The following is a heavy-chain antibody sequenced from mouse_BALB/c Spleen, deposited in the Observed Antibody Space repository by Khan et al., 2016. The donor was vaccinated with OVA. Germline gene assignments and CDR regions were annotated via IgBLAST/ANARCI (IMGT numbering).Heavy chain of an antibody. CDR3: IRGYYGDPFAY. CDR1: GFTFSDYY. D-gene: IGHD2-13*01. CDR2: ISDDRKYV. J-gene: IGHJ3*01. V-gene: IGHV5-4*02. Sequence: EVELVESGGGLVKPGGSLKLSCAASGFTFSDYYMYWVRQTPEKRLEWVATISDDRKYVYYVDNVKGRFTISRDNAKNNLYLQMSSLKSEDTAMYYCIRGYYGDPFAYWGHGTLVTVSA.